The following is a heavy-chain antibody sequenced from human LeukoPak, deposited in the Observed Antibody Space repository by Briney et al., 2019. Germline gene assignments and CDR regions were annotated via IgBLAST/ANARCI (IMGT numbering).Heavy chain of an antibody. CDR2: INPGHDTT. V-gene: IGHV1-3*01. CDR1: GYNFNSYT. CDR3: ATVRGALPFDP. Sequence: ASVKVSCKASGYNFNSYTIHWVRQAPGQRLEWMGWINPGHDTTEYSEKFQGRVTITRDTSARTVYMELGSLRSEDTAVYYSATVRGALPFDPWGQGTLIIVSS. J-gene: IGHJ5*02.